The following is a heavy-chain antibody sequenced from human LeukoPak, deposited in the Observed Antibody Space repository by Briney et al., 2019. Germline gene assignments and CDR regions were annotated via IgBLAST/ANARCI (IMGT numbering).Heavy chain of an antibody. CDR3: ARLRKSRDGYNSVYYFDY. V-gene: IGHV4-59*11. J-gene: IGHJ4*02. CDR1: GGSISSHY. Sequence: SETPSLTCTVSGGSISSHYWSWIRQPPGKGLEWIGYIYYSGGTNYNPSLKSRVTISVDTSKNQFSLKLSSVTAADTAVYYCARLRKSRDGYNSVYYFDYWGQGTLVTVSS. CDR2: IYYSGGT. D-gene: IGHD5-24*01.